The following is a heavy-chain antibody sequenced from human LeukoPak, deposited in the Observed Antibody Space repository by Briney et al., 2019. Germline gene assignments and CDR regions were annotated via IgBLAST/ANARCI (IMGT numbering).Heavy chain of an antibody. CDR3: AKELDTMFFDY. V-gene: IGHV3-43*01. D-gene: IGHD3-10*02. CDR1: GFNFDRYT. CDR2: AGWAGGTT. Sequence: GSLRLSCATSGFNFDRYTIHWVRQASGKGLEWVSLAGWAGGTTFYSDSVRGRFTISRDSGRKSVYLQMNSLTTDDTAFYFCAKELDTMFFDYWGQGALVTVSS. J-gene: IGHJ4*02.